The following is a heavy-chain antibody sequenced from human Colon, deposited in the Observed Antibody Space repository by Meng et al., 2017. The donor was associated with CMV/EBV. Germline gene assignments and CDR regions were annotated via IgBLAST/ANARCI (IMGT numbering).Heavy chain of an antibody. CDR3: ARDLYCSTGNCYKGTFDI. J-gene: IGHJ3*02. V-gene: IGHV4-39*07. Sequence: SETLSLTCTVSGESITRSGYAWAWIRQAPGKGLEWIGSIYYGGKTYYNPSRESPATISLGTSSNHFSLRLSSVTAADTALYYCARDLYCSTGNCYKGTFDIWGQGIMVTVSS. D-gene: IGHD2-15*01. CDR2: IYYGGKT. CDR1: GESITRSGYA.